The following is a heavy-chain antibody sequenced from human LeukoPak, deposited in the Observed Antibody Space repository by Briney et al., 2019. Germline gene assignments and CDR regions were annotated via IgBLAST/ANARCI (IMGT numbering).Heavy chain of an antibody. CDR2: MNPNSANT. J-gene: IGHJ4*02. CDR1: GDTFTNYD. D-gene: IGHD2-2*01. CDR3: ARVNCSSTSCRSKFLDY. Sequence: ASVKVSCKASGDTFTNYDINWVRQATGQGLEWMGWMNPNSANTGYAQKFQGRVTMTRNTSISTAYMELSSLRSEDTAVYYCARVNCSSTSCRSKFLDYWGQGTLVTVSS. V-gene: IGHV1-8*01.